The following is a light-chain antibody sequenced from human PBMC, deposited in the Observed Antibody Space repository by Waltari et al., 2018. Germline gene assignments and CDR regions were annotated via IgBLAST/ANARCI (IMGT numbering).Light chain of an antibody. CDR2: SAS. CDR3: QNYDTAPFT. V-gene: IGKV1-27*01. CDR1: PYVTHF. Sequence: IQMTQSPSSLSASIGDRVTITCRVSPYVTHFLAWYQQRPGKVPRLLIHSASTLQSGVPSRFSGSGSGTEFTLTIDSLQPEDLATYYCQNYDTAPFTFGQGTRLDIK. J-gene: IGKJ5*01.